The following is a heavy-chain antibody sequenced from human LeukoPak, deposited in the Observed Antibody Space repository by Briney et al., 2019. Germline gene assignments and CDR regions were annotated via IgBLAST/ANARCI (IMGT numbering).Heavy chain of an antibody. CDR1: GYTFTGYY. J-gene: IGHJ6*02. V-gene: IGHV1-2*02. CDR3: ARDFISCSSTSCYTDYYYGMDV. D-gene: IGHD2-2*02. Sequence: GASVKVSCKASGYTFTGYYMHWVRQAPGQGLEWMGWINPNSGGTNYTQKFQGRVTMTRDTSISTAYMELSRLRSDDTAVYYCARDFISCSSTSCYTDYYYGMDVWGQGTTVTVSS. CDR2: INPNSGGT.